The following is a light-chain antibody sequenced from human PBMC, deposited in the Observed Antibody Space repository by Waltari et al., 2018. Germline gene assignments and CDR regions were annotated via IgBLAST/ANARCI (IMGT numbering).Light chain of an antibody. J-gene: IGKJ4*01. V-gene: IGKV3-15*01. CDR2: GAS. Sequence: EIVMTQSPATLSMSPGERATLSCRASQSVGSNLAWYHQKPGQAPRLLIYGASTRATGIPARFSGSGSGTQFALTISRLEPEDFAVYYCQQYGSSPLTFGGGTKVEIK. CDR3: QQYGSSPLT. CDR1: QSVGSN.